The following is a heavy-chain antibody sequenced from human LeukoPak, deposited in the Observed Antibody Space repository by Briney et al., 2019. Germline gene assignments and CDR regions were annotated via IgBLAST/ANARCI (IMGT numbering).Heavy chain of an antibody. J-gene: IGHJ3*02. V-gene: IGHV3-21*01. D-gene: IGHD4-17*01. CDR3: AREGYGDTDGAFDI. CDR2: ISSSSSYI. Sequence: PGRSLRLSCAASGFTFSTYGMHWVRQAPGKGLEWVSSISSSSSYIYYADSVKGRFTISRDNAKNSLYLQMNSLRAEDTAVYYCAREGYGDTDGAFDIWGQGTMVTVSS. CDR1: GFTFSTYG.